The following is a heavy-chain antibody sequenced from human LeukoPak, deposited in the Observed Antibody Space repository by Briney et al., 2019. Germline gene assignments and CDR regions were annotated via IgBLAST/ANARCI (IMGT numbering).Heavy chain of an antibody. CDR2: ISGSGGST. J-gene: IGHJ4*02. CDR3: ASDRDYNFGY. CDR1: GFTFSSYA. V-gene: IGHV3-23*01. Sequence: GGSLRLSCAASGFTFSSYAMSWVRQAPGKGLEWVSAISGSGGSTYYADSVKGRFTISRDNAKNSLFLQMDSLRVDDTAVYYCASDRDYNFGYWGQGTLVTVSS. D-gene: IGHD1-1*01.